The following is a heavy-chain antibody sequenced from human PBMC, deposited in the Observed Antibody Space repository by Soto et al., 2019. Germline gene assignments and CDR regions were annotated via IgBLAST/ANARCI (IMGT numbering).Heavy chain of an antibody. Sequence: QVQLVQSGAEVKKPGASVKVSCKASGYTFTSYGISWVRQAPGQGLEWMGWISAYNGNTNYAQKLQGRVTMTTDTSTSTAYMGLRSLRSDDTAVYYCARDRPDIVVVVAATNYYYYGMDVWGQGTTVTVSS. CDR3: ARDRPDIVVVVAATNYYYYGMDV. V-gene: IGHV1-18*04. J-gene: IGHJ6*02. CDR1: GYTFTSYG. D-gene: IGHD2-15*01. CDR2: ISAYNGNT.